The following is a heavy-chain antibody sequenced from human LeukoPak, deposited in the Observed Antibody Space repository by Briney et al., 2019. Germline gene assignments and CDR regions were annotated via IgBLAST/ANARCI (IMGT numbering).Heavy chain of an antibody. V-gene: IGHV4-59*01. D-gene: IGHD3-16*01. CDR3: AREKTVGGGLDAFDI. J-gene: IGHJ3*02. CDR1: GGSIGTYY. CDR2: IYHTERT. Sequence: SETLSLTCTVSGGSIGTYYWNWIRQPPGKGLEWIGYIYHTERTNYNPPLRSRVTISLDTSKNQFSLTLSSVTAADTAVYYCAREKTVGGGLDAFDIWGQGTMVTVSS.